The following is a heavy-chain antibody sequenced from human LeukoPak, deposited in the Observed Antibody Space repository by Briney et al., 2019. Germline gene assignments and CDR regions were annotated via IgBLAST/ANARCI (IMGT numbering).Heavy chain of an antibody. Sequence: GGSLRLSCAASGFSVSGTHMSWVRQAPGKGLEWVSAMYTGGTTYYADSVQGRFTIYRDNSKNTLYLQMNSLRAEDTAVYYCAKDEATSRGGLASWGQGTLVSASS. V-gene: IGHV3-53*01. CDR2: MYTGGTT. CDR1: GFSVSGTH. CDR3: AKDEATSRGGLAS. J-gene: IGHJ4*02. D-gene: IGHD2/OR15-2a*01.